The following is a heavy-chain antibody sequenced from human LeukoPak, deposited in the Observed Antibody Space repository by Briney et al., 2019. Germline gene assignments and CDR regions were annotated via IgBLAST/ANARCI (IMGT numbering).Heavy chain of an antibody. D-gene: IGHD2-15*01. CDR1: GFTFSSYS. Sequence: PGGSLRLSCAASGFTFSSYSMNWVRQAPGKGLEWVSSISSSSSYIYYADSVKGRFTISRDNAKNSLYLQMNSLRAEDTAVYYCARDRVGYCSGGSCDYYYGMDVWGQGTTVTVSS. J-gene: IGHJ6*02. CDR2: ISSSSSYI. CDR3: ARDRVGYCSGGSCDYYYGMDV. V-gene: IGHV3-21*01.